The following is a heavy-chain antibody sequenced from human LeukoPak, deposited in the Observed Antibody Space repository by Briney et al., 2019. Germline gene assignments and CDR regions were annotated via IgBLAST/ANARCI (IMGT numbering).Heavy chain of an antibody. CDR1: GFTLSSYD. CDR2: IGTAGDT. Sequence: GGSLRLSCAASGFTLSSYDMHWVRQATGKGLEWVSAIGTAGDTYYPGSVKGRFTISRENAKNSLYLQMNSLRAEDTAVYYCAKDWPWALYSSSSSAFDIWGQGTMVTVSS. J-gene: IGHJ3*02. V-gene: IGHV3-13*01. CDR3: AKDWPWALYSSSSSAFDI. D-gene: IGHD6-6*01.